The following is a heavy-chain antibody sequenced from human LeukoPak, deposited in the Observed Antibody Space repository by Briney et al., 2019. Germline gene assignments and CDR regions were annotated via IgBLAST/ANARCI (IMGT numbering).Heavy chain of an antibody. CDR3: TTDLVNYYDSSGYLA. Sequence: GGSLRLSCAASGFTFCNAWMSWVRPAPRKGPEWVGRIKSKTDGGTTDYAAPVKGRFTISRDDSKNTLYLQMNSLKTEDTAVYYCTTDLVNYYDSSGYLAWGQGTLVTVSS. D-gene: IGHD3-22*01. V-gene: IGHV3-15*01. CDR1: GFTFCNAW. CDR2: IKSKTDGGTT. J-gene: IGHJ5*02.